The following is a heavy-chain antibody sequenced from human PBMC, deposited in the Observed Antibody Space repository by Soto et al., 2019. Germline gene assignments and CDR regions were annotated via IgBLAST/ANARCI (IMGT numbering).Heavy chain of an antibody. CDR2: IYYSGST. D-gene: IGHD2-2*01. Sequence: QVQLQESGPGLVKPSQTLSLTCTVSGGSISSGGYYWSWIRQHPGKGLEWLGYIYYSGSTYYNPCLKSRVTISVDTSKNQFSLKLSSVTAADTAVYYGARDPRIVVTAAREDYYYGMDVWGQGTTVTVSS. V-gene: IGHV4-31*03. J-gene: IGHJ6*02. CDR3: ARDPRIVVTAAREDYYYGMDV. CDR1: GGSISSGGYY.